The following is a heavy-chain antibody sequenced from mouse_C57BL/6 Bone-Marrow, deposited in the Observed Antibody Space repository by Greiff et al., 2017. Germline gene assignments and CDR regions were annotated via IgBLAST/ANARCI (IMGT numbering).Heavy chain of an antibody. V-gene: IGHV1-50*01. CDR2: IDPSDSYT. CDR1: GYTFTSYW. CDR3: AREDWDWYFDV. D-gene: IGHD4-1*01. Sequence: QVQLQQPGAELVKPGASVKLSCKASGYTFTSYWMQWVKQRPGQGLEWIGEIDPSDSYTNYNQKFKGKATLTVDTSSSTAYMQLSSLTSEDSAVDYCAREDWDWYFDVWGTGTTVTVSS. J-gene: IGHJ1*03.